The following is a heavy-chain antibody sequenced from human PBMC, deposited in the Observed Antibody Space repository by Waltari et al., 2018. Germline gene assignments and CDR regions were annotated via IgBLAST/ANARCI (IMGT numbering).Heavy chain of an antibody. Sequence: EVQLVESGGGLVQPGGSLRLSCAGSGFTFSNYEMNWVRQAPGKGLDWVSYISSSGSTIYYADSVKGRFTISRDNAKNSLYLKMNSLRAEDTAVYYCARDCSAGYDAFDIWGQGTMVTVSS. CDR3: ARDCSAGYDAFDI. J-gene: IGHJ3*02. D-gene: IGHD2-15*01. CDR1: GFTFSNYE. CDR2: ISSSGSTI. V-gene: IGHV3-48*03.